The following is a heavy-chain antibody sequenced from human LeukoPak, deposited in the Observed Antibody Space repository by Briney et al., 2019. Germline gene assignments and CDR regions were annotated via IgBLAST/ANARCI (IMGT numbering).Heavy chain of an antibody. CDR2: IFSSGTS. CDR3: ARDYNSSSWYPSPFDI. CDR1: GGSISSYY. V-gene: IGHV4-4*07. J-gene: IGHJ3*02. Sequence: SETLSLTCTVSGGSISSYYWSWIRQPAGKGLEWIGRIFSSGTSNYNPSLKSRVPMSVDTSKNQFSLKVSSVTAADTAVYYCARDYNSSSWYPSPFDIWGQGTMVTVSS. D-gene: IGHD6-13*01.